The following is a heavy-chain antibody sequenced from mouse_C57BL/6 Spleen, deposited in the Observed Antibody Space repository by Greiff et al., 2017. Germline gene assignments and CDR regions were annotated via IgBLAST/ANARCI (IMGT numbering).Heavy chain of an antibody. CDR1: GFTFSSYA. J-gene: IGHJ1*03. V-gene: IGHV5-4*01. CDR3: ARDTSYYGSSWYFDV. Sequence: EVQVVESGGGLVKPGGSLKLSCAASGFTFSSYAMSWVRQTPEKRLEWVATISDGGSYTYYPDNVKGRFTISRDNAKNNLYLQMSHLKSEDTAMYYCARDTSYYGSSWYFDVWGTGTTVTVSS. CDR2: ISDGGSYT. D-gene: IGHD1-1*01.